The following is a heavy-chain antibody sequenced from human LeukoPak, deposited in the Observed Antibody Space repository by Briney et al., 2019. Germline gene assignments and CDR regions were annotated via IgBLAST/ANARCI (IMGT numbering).Heavy chain of an antibody. D-gene: IGHD3-10*01. Sequence: ASVKVSCKASGYTFTGYYMHWVRQAPGQGLEWMGWINPNSGGTNYAQKFQGRVTMTRDTSISTAYMELSRLRSDDTAVYYCAIAYGSESAFDIWGQGTMVTVSS. V-gene: IGHV1-2*02. CDR2: INPNSGGT. J-gene: IGHJ3*02. CDR1: GYTFTGYY. CDR3: AIAYGSESAFDI.